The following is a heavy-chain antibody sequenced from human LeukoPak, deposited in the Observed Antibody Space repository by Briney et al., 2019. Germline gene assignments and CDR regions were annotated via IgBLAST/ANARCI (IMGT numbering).Heavy chain of an antibody. CDR1: GYTFTSYD. J-gene: IGHJ5*02. V-gene: IGHV1-8*01. CDR3: ARGTVVRGVSWFDP. Sequence: GASVKVSCKASGYTFTSYDINWVRQATGQGLEWMGWMNPNSGNTGYAQKFQGRVTMTRNTSISTAYMELCSLRSEDTAVYYCARGTVVRGVSWFDPWGQGTLVTVSS. CDR2: MNPNSGNT. D-gene: IGHD3-10*01.